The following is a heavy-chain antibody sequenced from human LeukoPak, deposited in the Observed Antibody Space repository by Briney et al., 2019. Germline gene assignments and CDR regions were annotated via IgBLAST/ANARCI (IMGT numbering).Heavy chain of an antibody. CDR1: GGSISSYC. V-gene: IGHV4-59*08. CDR3: ARSPLYDGFDV. J-gene: IGHJ3*01. D-gene: IGHD2-2*02. CDR2: IYDSGIT. Sequence: PSETLSLTCTVSGGSISSYCWSWIRQPPGKGLEWIGYIYDSGITYYNPSLKSRVTISGDTSKNHFSLKLSSVTAADMAVYYCARSPLYDGFDVWGQGTMVTVSS.